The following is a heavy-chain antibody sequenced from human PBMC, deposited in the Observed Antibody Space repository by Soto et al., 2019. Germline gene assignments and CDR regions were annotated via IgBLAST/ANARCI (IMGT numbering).Heavy chain of an antibody. CDR3: AKEGSGIYYYYYYGMDV. V-gene: IGHV3-30*18. Sequence: GSLRLSCAASGFTFSSYGMHWVRQAPGKGLEWVAVISYDGSNKYYADSVKGRFTISRDNSKNTLYLQMNSLRAEDTAVYYCAKEGSGIYYYYYYGMDVWGQGTTVTVSS. J-gene: IGHJ6*02. D-gene: IGHD2-15*01. CDR1: GFTFSSYG. CDR2: ISYDGSNK.